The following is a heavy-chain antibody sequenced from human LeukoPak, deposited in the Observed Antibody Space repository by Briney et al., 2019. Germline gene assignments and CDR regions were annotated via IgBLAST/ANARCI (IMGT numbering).Heavy chain of an antibody. V-gene: IGHV1-69*04. Sequence: SVKVSCKASGGTFSSYAISWVRQAPGQGLEWMGRIIPILGIANYAQKFQGRVTITADKSTSAAYMELSSLRSEDTAVYYCATDRIAAAGLFDYWGQGTLVTVSS. CDR3: ATDRIAAAGLFDY. CDR1: GGTFSSYA. CDR2: IIPILGIA. J-gene: IGHJ4*02. D-gene: IGHD6-13*01.